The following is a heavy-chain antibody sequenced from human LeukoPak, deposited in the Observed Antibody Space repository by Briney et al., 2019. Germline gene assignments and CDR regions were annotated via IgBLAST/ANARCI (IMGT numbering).Heavy chain of an antibody. V-gene: IGHV3-23*01. CDR1: GFTFSIYA. Sequence: GGSLRLSCAASGFTFSIYAMTWVRQAPGKGLEWVSTFYETDKTDYADSVQGRFTTSRDTSKNMLYLQMNSLRAEDTAIYYCAKRGAGSGGLHFWGQGTLVTVSS. CDR2: FYETDKT. CDR3: AKRGAGSGGLHF. D-gene: IGHD6-19*01. J-gene: IGHJ4*02.